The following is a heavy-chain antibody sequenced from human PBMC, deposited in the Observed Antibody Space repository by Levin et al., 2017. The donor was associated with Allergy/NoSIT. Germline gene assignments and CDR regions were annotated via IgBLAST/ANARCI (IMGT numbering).Heavy chain of an antibody. V-gene: IGHV4-59*01. CDR1: GGSINFYD. Sequence: PSETLSLTCTVSGGSINFYDWIWIRQVPGKGLEWIGYSYDFGRINYNPSLKSRVTISLDTSNNHLSLILTSVTAADTAVYHCARVMGGGYESLQNWFDPWGQGTLVTVSS. CDR3: ARVMGGGYESLQNWFDP. D-gene: IGHD5-12*01. CDR2: SYDFGRI. J-gene: IGHJ5*02.